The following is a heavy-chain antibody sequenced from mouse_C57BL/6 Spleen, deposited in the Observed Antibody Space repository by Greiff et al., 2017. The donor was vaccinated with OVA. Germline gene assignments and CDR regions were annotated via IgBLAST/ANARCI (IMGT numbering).Heavy chain of an antibody. CDR3: ADLGWGYDDYFDY. J-gene: IGHJ2*01. CDR1: GYTFTDYN. V-gene: IGHV1-22*01. CDR2: INPNNGGT. D-gene: IGHD2-2*01. Sequence: VLLKQSGPELVKPGASVKMSCKASGYTFTDYNMRWVKQSHGKNLEWIGYINPNNGGTNYNQKFKGKATLTVNTSSSTAYMELRSLTSEDSAVYYCADLGWGYDDYFDYWGKGTTLTVSS.